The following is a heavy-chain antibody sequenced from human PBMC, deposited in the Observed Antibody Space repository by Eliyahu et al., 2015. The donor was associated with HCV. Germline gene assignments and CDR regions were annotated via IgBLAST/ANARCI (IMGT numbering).Heavy chain of an antibody. Sequence: EVQLVESGGGLVQPGRSLRLSCAVSGFTFDDYAMXWVRQAPGKGLGWVSGISWNSGSIGYADSVKGRFTVSRDNAKNSLYLQMNILRPADTALYYCAKDYVTIFGVVTPALYGMDVWGRGTMVTVSS. D-gene: IGHD3-3*01. CDR2: ISWNSGSI. CDR3: AKDYVTIFGVVTPALYGMDV. V-gene: IGHV3-9*01. J-gene: IGHJ6*02. CDR1: GFTFDDYA.